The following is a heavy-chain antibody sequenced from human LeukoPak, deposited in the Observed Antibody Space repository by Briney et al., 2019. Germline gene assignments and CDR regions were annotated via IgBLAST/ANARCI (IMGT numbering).Heavy chain of an antibody. CDR2: ISGSGGST. D-gene: IGHD2-21*01. CDR3: AIHPAYCGGDCYPVVDY. CDR1: GFTFSSYA. Sequence: GGSLRLSCAASGFTFSSYAMSWVRQAPGKGLEWVSAISGSGGSTYYADSVKGRFTISRDNSKNTLYLQMNGLRAEDTAVYYCAIHPAYCGGDCYPVVDYWGQGTLVTVSS. J-gene: IGHJ4*02. V-gene: IGHV3-23*01.